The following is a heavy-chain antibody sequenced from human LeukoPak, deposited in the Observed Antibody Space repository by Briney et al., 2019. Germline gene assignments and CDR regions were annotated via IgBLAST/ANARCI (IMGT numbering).Heavy chain of an antibody. CDR2: IYYSGST. J-gene: IGHJ4*02. V-gene: IGHV4-39*01. D-gene: IGHD3-16*02. CDR3: ARHIDSYHRSFDY. Sequence: WVRPAPGKGLGWIGSIYYSGSTYYNPSLKSRVTISVDTSKNQFSLKLSSVTAADTAVYYCARHIDSYHRSFDYCCQGTLVTVSS.